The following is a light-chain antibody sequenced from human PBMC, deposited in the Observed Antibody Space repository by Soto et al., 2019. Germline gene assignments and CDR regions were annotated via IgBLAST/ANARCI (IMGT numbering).Light chain of an antibody. Sequence: QSVLTQPASVSGSPGQSITISCTGTSSDIGGYNYVSWYQHYPGKVPKVIIYEVGNRPSGVSNRFSGSKSGNTASLTISGLKAEDEADYYCGSFSSKSINDMFGYGTKVTV. V-gene: IGLV2-14*01. CDR1: SSDIGGYNY. J-gene: IGLJ1*01. CDR2: EVG. CDR3: GSFSSKSINDM.